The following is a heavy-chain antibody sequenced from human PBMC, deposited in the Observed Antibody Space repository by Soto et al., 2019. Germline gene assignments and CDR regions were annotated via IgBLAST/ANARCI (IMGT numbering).Heavy chain of an antibody. CDR3: ARDRLEGGYDYYFDS. Sequence: ASVKVSCKASGGTFSTYALNWVRQAPGQGLVWMGGIIPIFGTANYAQKFQGRVTITADEATTTTYMDLSSLTSDDTAVYYCARDRLEGGYDYYFDSWGQGTLVTVSS. J-gene: IGHJ4*02. CDR2: IIPIFGTA. CDR1: GGTFSTYA. V-gene: IGHV1-69*13. D-gene: IGHD5-12*01.